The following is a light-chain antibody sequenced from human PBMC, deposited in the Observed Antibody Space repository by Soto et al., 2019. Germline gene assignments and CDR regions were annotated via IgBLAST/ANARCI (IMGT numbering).Light chain of an antibody. Sequence: QSVLTPPASVSGSPGQAITISCTGTSSDVGGYNSVSWYRQDPGKAPKLIIYDVTYRPSGVSNRFSGSKSGNTASLTISGLQSEDEADYHCSSFTSSITYVFGTGTKVTVL. J-gene: IGLJ1*01. CDR2: DVT. CDR3: SSFTSSITYV. CDR1: SSDVGGYNS. V-gene: IGLV2-14*01.